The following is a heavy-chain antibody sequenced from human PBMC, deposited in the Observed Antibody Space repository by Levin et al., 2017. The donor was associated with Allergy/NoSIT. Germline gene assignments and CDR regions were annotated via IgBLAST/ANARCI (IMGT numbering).Heavy chain of an antibody. D-gene: IGHD6-19*01. CDR3: ARSAVAGTHLYYFDY. Sequence: GGSLRLSCAASGFTFSDYYMSWIRQAPGKGLEWVSYISSSSSYTNYADSVKGRFTISRDNAKNSLYLQINSLRAEDTAVYYCARSAVAGTHLYYFDYWGQGTLVTVSS. CDR1: GFTFSDYY. CDR2: ISSSSSYT. V-gene: IGHV3-11*03. J-gene: IGHJ4*02.